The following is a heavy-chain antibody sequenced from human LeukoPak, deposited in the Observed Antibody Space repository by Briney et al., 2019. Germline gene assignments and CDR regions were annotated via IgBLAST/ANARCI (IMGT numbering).Heavy chain of an antibody. CDR2: IKQDGSEK. CDR1: GFTFSIYW. V-gene: IGHV3-7*01. D-gene: IGHD2-8*01. CDR3: ARDCTNGVCPNDY. J-gene: IGHJ4*02. Sequence: GGSMRLACAASGFTFSIYWMSWVRQAPGKGLEWVAKIKQDGSEKYYGDSVKGRFTISRDNAKNSLYLQMNSLRAEDTAVYYCARDCTNGVCPNDYWGQGTLVTVSS.